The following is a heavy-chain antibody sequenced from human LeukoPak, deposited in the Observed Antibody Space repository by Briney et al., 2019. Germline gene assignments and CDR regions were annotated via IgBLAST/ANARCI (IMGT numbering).Heavy chain of an antibody. CDR3: ARGRIAVAD. CDR2: INHSGSI. CDR1: GGSFSGYY. V-gene: IGHV4-34*01. D-gene: IGHD6-19*01. Sequence: SETLSLTCAVYGGSFSGYYWTWIRQPPGKGLEWIGEINHSGSINYNPSLKSRVTISVDTSKNQFSLKLSSVTAADTAVYYCARGRIAVADWGQGTLVTVSS. J-gene: IGHJ4*02.